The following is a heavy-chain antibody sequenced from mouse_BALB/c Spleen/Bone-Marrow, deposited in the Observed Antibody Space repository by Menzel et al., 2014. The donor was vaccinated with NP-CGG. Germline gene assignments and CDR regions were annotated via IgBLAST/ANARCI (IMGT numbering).Heavy chain of an antibody. V-gene: IGHV1-4*01. D-gene: IGHD3-3*01. J-gene: IGHJ2*02. CDR2: INPSSGYT. Sequence: QVQLKQSGAELARPGASVKMSCKASGYTFTSYTMHWVKQRPGQGLEWIGYINPSSGYTNYNQKFKDKATLTADKSSSTAYMQLNSLTSEDSTLYYCTRKRRCGGLYYFDYWGQDTSLTVSS. CDR1: GYTFTSYT. CDR3: TRKRRCGGLYYFDY.